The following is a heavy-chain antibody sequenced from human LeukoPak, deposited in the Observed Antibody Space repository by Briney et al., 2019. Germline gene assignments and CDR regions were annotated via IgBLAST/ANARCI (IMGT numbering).Heavy chain of an antibody. J-gene: IGHJ4*02. CDR3: ARGDDSGYYYFDN. CDR2: IYTSGST. D-gene: IGHD3-22*01. CDR1: GGSISGPY. V-gene: IGHV4-4*07. Sequence: PSETLSLTCTVSGGSISGPYWSWIRRPAGKGLEWIGRIYTSGSTNYNPSLKSRVTMSVDTSKNQFSLKLSSVTAADTAVYYCARGDDSGYYYFDNWGQGTLVTVSS.